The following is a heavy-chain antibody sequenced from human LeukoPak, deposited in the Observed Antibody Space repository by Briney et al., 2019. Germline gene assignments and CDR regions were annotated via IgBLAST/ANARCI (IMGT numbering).Heavy chain of an antibody. J-gene: IGHJ4*02. CDR3: ATDPGYCSGGSCSDY. V-gene: IGHV1-24*01. Sequence: GASVKVPCKVSGYTLTELSMHWVRQAPGKGLEWMGGFDPEDGETIYAQKFQGRVTMTEDTSTDTAYMELSSLRSEDTAVYYCATDPGYCSGGSCSDYWGQGTLVTVSS. CDR1: GYTLTELS. D-gene: IGHD2-15*01. CDR2: FDPEDGET.